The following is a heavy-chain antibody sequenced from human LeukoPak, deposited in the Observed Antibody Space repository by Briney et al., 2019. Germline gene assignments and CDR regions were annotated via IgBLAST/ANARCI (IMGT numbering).Heavy chain of an antibody. V-gene: IGHV3-74*01. Sequence: GGSLRLSCAASGFTFSSYWMHWVRQAPGKGLVWVSRINSDGSSTSYADSVEGRFTISRDNAKNTPYLQMNSLRAEDTAVYYCARWGSPSEDILTGYYKLYYYYGMDVWGQGTTVTVSS. J-gene: IGHJ6*02. CDR3: ARWGSPSEDILTGYYKLYYYYGMDV. CDR2: INSDGSST. D-gene: IGHD3-9*01. CDR1: GFTFSSYW.